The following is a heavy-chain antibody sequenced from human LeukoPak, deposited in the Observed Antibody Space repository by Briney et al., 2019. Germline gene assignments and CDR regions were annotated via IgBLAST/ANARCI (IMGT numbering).Heavy chain of an antibody. D-gene: IGHD3-22*01. CDR1: GFTFSSYG. V-gene: IGHV3-33*01. Sequence: GGSLRLSCAASGFTFSSYGMHWVRQAPGKGLEWVAVIWYDGSNKYYADSVKGRFNISRDNSKNTLSLQMNSLRAEDTAVYYRARSDYYDSFLWGQGTLVTVSS. CDR3: ARSDYYDSFL. J-gene: IGHJ4*02. CDR2: IWYDGSNK.